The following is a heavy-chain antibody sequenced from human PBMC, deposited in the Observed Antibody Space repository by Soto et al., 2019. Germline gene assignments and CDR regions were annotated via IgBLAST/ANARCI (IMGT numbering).Heavy chain of an antibody. CDR1: GYRFSSYW. CDR2: IYPGDSDT. J-gene: IGHJ6*02. D-gene: IGHD2-8*01. Sequence: PGGSLKISCQGSGYRFSSYWIAWVRQMPGKGLEWMGIIYPGDSDTICSPSLQGQVTFSVDKSTNTAYLQLSSLKASDTAMYYCARQGSNGAYYYYGMDVWGQGTTVTVSS. CDR3: ARQGSNGAYYYYGMDV. V-gene: IGHV5-51*01.